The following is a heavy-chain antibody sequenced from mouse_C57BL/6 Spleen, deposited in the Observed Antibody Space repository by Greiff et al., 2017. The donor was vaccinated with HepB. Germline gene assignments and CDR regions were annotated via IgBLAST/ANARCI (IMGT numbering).Heavy chain of an antibody. CDR1: GFTFSDYY. CDR3: ARLFEWIYDYGGGFAY. V-gene: IGHV5-12*01. Sequence: EVMLVESGGGLVQPGGSLKLSCAASGFTFSDYYMYWVRQTPEKRLEWVAYISNGGGSTYYPDTVKGRFTISRDNAKNTLYLQMSRLKSEDTAMYYCARLFEWIYDYGGGFAYWGQGTLVTVSA. J-gene: IGHJ3*01. CDR2: ISNGGGST. D-gene: IGHD2-4*01.